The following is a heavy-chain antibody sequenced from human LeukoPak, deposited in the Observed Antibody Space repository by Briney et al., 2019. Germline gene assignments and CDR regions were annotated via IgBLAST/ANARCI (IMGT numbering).Heavy chain of an antibody. V-gene: IGHV4-38-2*02. J-gene: IGHJ3*02. CDR2: IYHSGNS. CDR1: DYSISSGYY. CDR3: ARAGGGHPGYVFDI. Sequence: PAEILSLTCTVSDYSISSGYYWGWIRPPPGKGVEGIGNIYHSGNSYYNPSLNSRVTISVDTSNNQFSLKLSSVTAADTAVYYCARAGGGHPGYVFDIWGQGRMVTVSS. D-gene: IGHD2-15*01.